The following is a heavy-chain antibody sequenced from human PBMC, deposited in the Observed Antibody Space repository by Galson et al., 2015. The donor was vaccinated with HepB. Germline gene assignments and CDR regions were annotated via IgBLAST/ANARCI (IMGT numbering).Heavy chain of an antibody. CDR2: TYYRSKWIY. J-gene: IGHJ6*02. CDR3: AYGVDV. V-gene: IGHV6-1*01. CDR1: GDSVSSNYAV. Sequence: CAISGDSVSSNYAVWNWIRQSPSRGLEWLGRTYYRSKWIYDYAESVKSRITITPDTSKNLVSLQLHPVIPEDAAVCYCAYGVDVWGQGTTVTVSS.